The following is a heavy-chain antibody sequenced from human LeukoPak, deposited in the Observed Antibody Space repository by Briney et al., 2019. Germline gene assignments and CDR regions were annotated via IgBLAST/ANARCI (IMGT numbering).Heavy chain of an antibody. CDR1: GFPFSASA. CDR2: ILSTGTT. CDR3: ATVKYDYGDPVGWFDP. V-gene: IGHV3-23*01. J-gene: IGHJ5*02. D-gene: IGHD4-17*01. Sequence: GGSLRLSCAASGFPFSASAMTWVRQAPGKGLEWVSHILSTGTTYYADPMRGRFTISRDNSKNTLYLLMTSLRADDTAVYYCATVKYDYGDPVGWFDPWGQGTLVTVSS.